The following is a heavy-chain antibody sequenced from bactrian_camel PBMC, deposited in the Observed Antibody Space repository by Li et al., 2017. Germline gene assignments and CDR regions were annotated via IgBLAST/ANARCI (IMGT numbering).Heavy chain of an antibody. CDR3: TAQTTLALSIADFEH. J-gene: IGHJ6*01. D-gene: IGHD1*01. Sequence: VQLVESGGGLVQPGGSLRLSCAAHTDTYAFYQYDMSWVRQAPGKGLEWVSSVHTTIGTPFYADSVKGRFTISKDNAKNTLYLQMNSLKPEDTATYFCTAQTTLALSIADFEHWGQGTQVTVS. CDR1: TDTYAFYQYD. CDR2: VHTTIGTP. V-gene: IGHV3-2*01.